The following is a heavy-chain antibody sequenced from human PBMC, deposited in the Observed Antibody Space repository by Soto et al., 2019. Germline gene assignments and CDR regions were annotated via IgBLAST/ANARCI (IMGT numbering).Heavy chain of an antibody. D-gene: IGHD3-22*01. CDR3: ARGRTVRNYADDSSDYFYFFDY. CDR1: GDSISTFY. J-gene: IGHJ4*02. CDR2: VYYTGST. Sequence: ASETLSLTCTVSGDSISTFYWGWMRQSPGKELEWIGYVYYTGSTKHNPSLKSRVTISVDRSKNQFSLKLTSANAADTAVYYCARGRTVRNYADDSSDYFYFFDYWGQGTQVTVSS. V-gene: IGHV4-59*01.